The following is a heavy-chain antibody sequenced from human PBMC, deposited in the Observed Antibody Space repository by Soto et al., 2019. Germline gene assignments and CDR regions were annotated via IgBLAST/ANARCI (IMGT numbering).Heavy chain of an antibody. CDR2: ISSSGTV. V-gene: IGHV4-59*01. J-gene: IGHJ6*02. Sequence: SETLSLTCSVSGGSIRDYFWTWIRQSPGRGLEWIGYISSSGTVKYNSSLKSRVTISLDRSRNQFSLELSSVTAADTAVYFCARDRKLELPGNYYYYGMDVWGQGTTVTVSS. CDR3: ARDRKLELPGNYYYYGMDV. D-gene: IGHD1-7*01. CDR1: GGSIRDYF.